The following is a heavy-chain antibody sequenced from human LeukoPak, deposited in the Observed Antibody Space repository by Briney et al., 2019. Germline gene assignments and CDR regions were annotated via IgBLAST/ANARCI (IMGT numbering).Heavy chain of an antibody. D-gene: IGHD3-10*01. CDR2: IYSGGST. CDR1: GFTVSSNY. J-gene: IGHJ4*02. V-gene: IGHV3-53*01. Sequence: GGSLRLSRAASGFTVSSNYMSWVRQAPGKGLEWVSVIYSGGSTYYADSVKGRFTISRDNSKNTLYLQMNSLRAEDTAVYYCVGSGSYKAFDYWGQGTLVTVSS. CDR3: VGSGSYKAFDY.